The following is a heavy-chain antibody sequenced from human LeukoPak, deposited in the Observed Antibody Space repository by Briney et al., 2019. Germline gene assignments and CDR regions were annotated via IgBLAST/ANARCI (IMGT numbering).Heavy chain of an antibody. CDR1: GGSFSGYY. J-gene: IGHJ4*02. CDR2: INHSGST. V-gene: IGHV4-34*01. CDR3: ARAGRRWLQLYYFDY. Sequence: PSETLSLTCAVNGGSFSGYYWSWIRQPPGKGLEWIGEINHSGSTNYNPSLKSRVTISVDTSKNQFSLKLSSVTAADTAVYYCARAGRRWLQLYYFDYWGQGTLVTVSS. D-gene: IGHD5-24*01.